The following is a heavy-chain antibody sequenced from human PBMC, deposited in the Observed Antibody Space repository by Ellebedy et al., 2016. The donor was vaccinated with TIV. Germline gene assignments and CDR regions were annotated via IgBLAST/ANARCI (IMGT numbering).Heavy chain of an antibody. CDR1: GFMFNTYA. CDR3: AKAGGGGAPDDY. CDR2: ISYDSGNK. J-gene: IGHJ4*02. D-gene: IGHD1-26*01. V-gene: IGHV3-30*18. Sequence: PGGSLRLSCAASGFMFNTYAMHWVCQAPGKGLEWVAIISYDSGNKFYTDSVKGRFTVSRDNAKNTLYLHLNGLRVEETAIYYCAKAGGGGAPDDYWGQGTLVTVSS.